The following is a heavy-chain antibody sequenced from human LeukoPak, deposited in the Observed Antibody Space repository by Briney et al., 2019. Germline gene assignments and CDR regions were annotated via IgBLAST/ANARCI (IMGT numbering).Heavy chain of an antibody. Sequence: SQTLSLTRAVSGGSISSGGYSWSWIRQPPGKGLEWIGYIYHSGSTYYNPSLKSRVTISVDRSKNQFSLKLSSVTAADTAVYYCAGMVRGVISMAFDYWGQGTLVTVSS. J-gene: IGHJ4*02. CDR1: GGSISSGGYS. CDR2: IYHSGST. D-gene: IGHD3-10*01. V-gene: IGHV4-30-2*01. CDR3: AGMVRGVISMAFDY.